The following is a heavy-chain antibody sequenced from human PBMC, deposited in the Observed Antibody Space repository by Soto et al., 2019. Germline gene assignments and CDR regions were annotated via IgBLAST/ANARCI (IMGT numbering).Heavy chain of an antibody. D-gene: IGHD6-25*01. V-gene: IGHV4-39*01. Sequence: PSETLSLTCSASGGYITSSSHFWGWVRQPPGKGLEWIGTIYFTGNTYYTPSLKSRLTMSMDTSKNEVSLRLNSVTAADTAVYYCAGQTFTIAAASYGRSNWFDPWGPGTLVTVSS. CDR1: GGYITSSSHF. CDR2: IYFTGNT. CDR3: AGQTFTIAAASYGRSNWFDP. J-gene: IGHJ5*02.